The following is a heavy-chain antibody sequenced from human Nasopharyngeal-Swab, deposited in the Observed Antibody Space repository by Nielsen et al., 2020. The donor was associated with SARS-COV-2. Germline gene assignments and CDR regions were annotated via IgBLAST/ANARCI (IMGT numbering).Heavy chain of an antibody. D-gene: IGHD6-13*01. V-gene: IGHV3-21*01. CDR3: ARGSSSSWYILDY. J-gene: IGHJ4*02. Sequence: GGSLRLSCAASGFTSSSYSMNWVRQAPGKGLEWVSSISSSSSYIYYADSVKGRFTISRDNAKNSLYLQMNSLRAEDTAVYYCARGSSSSWYILDYWGQGTLVTVSS. CDR1: GFTSSSYS. CDR2: ISSSSSYI.